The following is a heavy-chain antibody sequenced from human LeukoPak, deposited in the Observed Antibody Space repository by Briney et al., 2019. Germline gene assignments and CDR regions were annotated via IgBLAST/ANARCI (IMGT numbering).Heavy chain of an antibody. CDR3: ASPVETPYEAFDI. V-gene: IGHV1-2*02. D-gene: IGHD2-15*01. CDR2: VNPYGGGS. CDR1: GYTFPVYY. J-gene: IGHJ3*02. Sequence: ASVKVSCKASGYTFPVYYIHWVRQAPGQGLEWMGWVNPYGGGSNYAQKFQDRVTIARDTSINTVYMELSRLRSDDTPIYYCASPVETPYEAFDIWGQGTVVTVSS.